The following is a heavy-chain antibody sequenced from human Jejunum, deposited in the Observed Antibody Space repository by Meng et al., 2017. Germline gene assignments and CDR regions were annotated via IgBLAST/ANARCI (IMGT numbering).Heavy chain of an antibody. CDR3: ASWRYDH. Sequence: QVQLQPSGPGLVQPSQTLSLTCAISGDSVSSNSAAWNWIRQSPSRGLEWLGRTYYRSKWYNQYAVHVRSRITINPDTSKNQFSLHLDSVTPEDTAVYYCASWRYDHWGQGTLVTASS. CDR1: GDSVSSNSAA. CDR2: TYYRSKWYN. V-gene: IGHV6-1*01. J-gene: IGHJ4*02. D-gene: IGHD1-1*01.